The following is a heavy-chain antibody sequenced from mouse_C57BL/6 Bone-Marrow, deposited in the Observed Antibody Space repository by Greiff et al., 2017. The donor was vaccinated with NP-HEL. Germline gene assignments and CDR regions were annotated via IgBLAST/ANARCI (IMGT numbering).Heavy chain of an antibody. J-gene: IGHJ4*01. V-gene: IGHV5-4*03. Sequence: EVKVVESGGGLVKPGGSLKLSCAASGFTFSSYAMSWVRQTPEKRLEWVATISDGGSYTYYPDNVKGRFTISRDNAKNHLYLQMSHLKSEDTAMYYCASYYYGSSYEAMDYWGQGTSVTVSS. CDR1: GFTFSSYA. D-gene: IGHD1-1*01. CDR2: ISDGGSYT. CDR3: ASYYYGSSYEAMDY.